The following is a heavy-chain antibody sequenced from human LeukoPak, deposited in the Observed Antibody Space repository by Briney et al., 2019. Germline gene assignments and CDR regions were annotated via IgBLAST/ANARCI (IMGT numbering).Heavy chain of an antibody. D-gene: IGHD4-17*01. J-gene: IGHJ4*02. CDR2: ISSSGSTI. CDR1: GFTFSTYE. V-gene: IGHV3-48*03. CDR3: ARDYGTSSPFDY. Sequence: GRSLRLSCAASGFTFSTYEMHWVRQAPGKGLEWVSYISSSGSTIYYADSVKGRFTISRDNAKNSLYLRMNSLRVEDTAVYYCARDYGTSSPFDYWGQGTLVTVSS.